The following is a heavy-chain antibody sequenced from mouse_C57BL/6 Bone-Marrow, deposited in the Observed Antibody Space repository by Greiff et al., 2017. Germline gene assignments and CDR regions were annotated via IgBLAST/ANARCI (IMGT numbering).Heavy chain of an antibody. D-gene: IGHD2-5*01. CDR3: ARSEYSNPAWFAY. CDR1: GYTFTSYG. CDR2: IYPRSGNT. V-gene: IGHV1-81*01. J-gene: IGHJ3*01. Sequence: LQESGAELARPGASVKLSCKASGYTFTSYGISWVKQRTGQGLEWIGEIYPRSGNTYYNEKFKGKATLTAEKSSSTADMELRSLTSEDSAVDFCARSEYSNPAWFAYWGQGTLVTVSA.